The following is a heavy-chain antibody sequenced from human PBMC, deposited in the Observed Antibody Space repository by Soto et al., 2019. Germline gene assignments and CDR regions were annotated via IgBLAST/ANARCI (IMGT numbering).Heavy chain of an antibody. V-gene: IGHV1-18*01. CDR2: ISAYNGNT. CDR3: ARDKGAHCGGDCYSTWFDP. Sequence: QVQLVQSGAEVKKPGASVKVSCKASGYTFTSYGISWVRQAPGQGLEWMGWISAYNGNTNYAQKLEGRVTMTTDTSTRTAYRELRSLSTDDTAVYFSARDKGAHCGGDCYSTWFDPWGKGTLVTVSS. D-gene: IGHD2-21*02. CDR1: GYTFTSYG. J-gene: IGHJ5*02.